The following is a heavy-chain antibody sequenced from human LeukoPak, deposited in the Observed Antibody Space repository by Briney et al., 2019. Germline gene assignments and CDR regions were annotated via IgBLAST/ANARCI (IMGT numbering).Heavy chain of an antibody. CDR3: ARVPGPNWFDP. Sequence: PSETLSLTCTVSGYSIRSGYYWAWIRQPPGKGLEWIGSMYHSGSTFYNPSLRSRVTISVDTSKNQISLNLRSVTAADTAVHYCARVPGPNWFDPWGQGTLVTVSS. CDR2: MYHSGST. CDR1: GYSIRSGYY. J-gene: IGHJ5*02. V-gene: IGHV4-38-2*02.